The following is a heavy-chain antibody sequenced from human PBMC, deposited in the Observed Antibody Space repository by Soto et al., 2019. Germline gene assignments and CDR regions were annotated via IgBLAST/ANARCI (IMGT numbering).Heavy chain of an antibody. J-gene: IGHJ6*03. CDR2: IYYSGST. D-gene: IGHD1-7*01. CDR1: GGSISSSSYY. Sequence: QLQLQESGPGLVKPSETLSLTCTVSGGSISSSSYYWGWIRQPPGKGLEWIGSIYYSGSTYYNPSLKSRVTISVDTSKNQFSLKLSSVTAADTAVYYCASLGLELRRGYYYYYMDVWGKGTTVTVSS. V-gene: IGHV4-39*01. CDR3: ASLGLELRRGYYYYYMDV.